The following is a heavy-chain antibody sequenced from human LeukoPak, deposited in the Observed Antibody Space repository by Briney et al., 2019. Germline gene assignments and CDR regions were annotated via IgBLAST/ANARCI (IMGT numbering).Heavy chain of an antibody. CDR3: ARASYSDYVVNY. Sequence: SETLSLTCTVSGYSISSGFYWGWIRQPPGKGLEWVGTFYHSGSTHYNPSLKSRVTISVDTPKNQFSLRLSSVTVADTAVYFCARASYSDYVVNYWGQGILVTVSS. J-gene: IGHJ4*02. V-gene: IGHV4-38-2*02. CDR2: FYHSGST. D-gene: IGHD4-11*01. CDR1: GYSISSGFY.